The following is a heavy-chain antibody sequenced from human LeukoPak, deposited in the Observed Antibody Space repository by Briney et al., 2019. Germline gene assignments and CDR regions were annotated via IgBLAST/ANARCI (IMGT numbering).Heavy chain of an antibody. CDR3: TTRLRNHFDY. D-gene: IGHD5-12*01. CDR2: ISDGSRNT. Sequence: GGSLRLSCATSGFTFSSFTMNWVRQAPGKGLEWVSTISDGSRNTHYAGSVKGRFTISRDDSQNIVYLQMDSLRAEDTALYYCTTRLRNHFDYWGQGTQVTVSS. J-gene: IGHJ4*02. CDR1: GFTFSSFT. V-gene: IGHV3-23*01.